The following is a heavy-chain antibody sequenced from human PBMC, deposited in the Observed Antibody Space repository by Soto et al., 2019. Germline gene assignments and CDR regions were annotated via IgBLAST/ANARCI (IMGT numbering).Heavy chain of an antibody. CDR1: GFTFSSYS. Sequence: GGSLRLSCAASGFTFSSYSMSWVRQAPGKGLEWVSSISTSSTKIFYADSVKGRFTISRDNAKNSLYLQMNSLRAEDTAVYYCARDDSSSSDYWGQGTLVTVSS. CDR2: ISTSSTKI. J-gene: IGHJ4*02. V-gene: IGHV3-21*01. CDR3: ARDDSSSSDY. D-gene: IGHD6-13*01.